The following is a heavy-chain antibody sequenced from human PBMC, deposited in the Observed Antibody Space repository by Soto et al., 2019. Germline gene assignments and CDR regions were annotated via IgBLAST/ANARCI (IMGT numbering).Heavy chain of an antibody. V-gene: IGHV3-23*01. J-gene: IGHJ4*02. Sequence: PVGSLRLSCAASGFTFSSYAMNWVRQAPGKGLEWVSTISGSGGSTYYADSVKGRFTISRDNSKNTLYLQMNSLRAEDTAVHYCAKATYCSGGSCYPYYFDYWGQGTLVTVSS. CDR3: AKATYCSGGSCYPYYFDY. CDR2: ISGSGGST. D-gene: IGHD2-15*01. CDR1: GFTFSSYA.